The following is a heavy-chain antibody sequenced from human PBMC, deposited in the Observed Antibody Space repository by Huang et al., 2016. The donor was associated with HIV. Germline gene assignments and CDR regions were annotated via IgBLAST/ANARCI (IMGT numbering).Heavy chain of an antibody. Sequence: QVQLQQWGAGLLKPSETLSLTCAVYGGSFSGYDWNWIRQSPGKGREWIGQINHSGSTNDNPSFESRVAISVDTSKNQFSLKLTSLTAADTAVYYCAREVMISFGGPFDPWGHGNLVTISS. D-gene: IGHD3-16*01. J-gene: IGHJ5*02. CDR1: GGSFSGYD. V-gene: IGHV4-34*01. CDR2: INHSGST. CDR3: AREVMISFGGPFDP.